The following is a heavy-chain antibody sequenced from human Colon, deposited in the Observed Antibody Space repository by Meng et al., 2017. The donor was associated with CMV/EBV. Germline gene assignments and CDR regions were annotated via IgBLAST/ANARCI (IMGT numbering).Heavy chain of an antibody. D-gene: IGHD4-17*01. CDR1: GFTFGSFA. J-gene: IGHJ4*02. CDR2: VEYDGNYK. V-gene: IGHV3-30*02. Sequence: GGSLRLSCEASGFTFGSFAIHWVRQAPGKGLEWVSFVEYDGNYKYYIDSVKGRFTVSRDNSKKTVYLQMNSLRAEDTAVYYCAKLATVTTPNDYWGQGTLVTVSS. CDR3: AKLATVTTPNDY.